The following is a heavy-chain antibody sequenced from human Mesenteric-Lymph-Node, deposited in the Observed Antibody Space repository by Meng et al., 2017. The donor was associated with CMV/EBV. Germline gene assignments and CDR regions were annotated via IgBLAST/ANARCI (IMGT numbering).Heavy chain of an antibody. V-gene: IGHV1-2*02. Sequence: ASVKVSCKASGYTFTGCYMHWVRQAPGQGLEWMGWINPNSGGTNYAQKFQGRVTMTRDTSISTAYMELSRLRSDDTAVYYCARDYSKVAFGMDVWGQGTTVTVSS. CDR1: GYTFTGCY. CDR3: ARDYSKVAFGMDV. J-gene: IGHJ6*02. D-gene: IGHD5-12*01. CDR2: INPNSGGT.